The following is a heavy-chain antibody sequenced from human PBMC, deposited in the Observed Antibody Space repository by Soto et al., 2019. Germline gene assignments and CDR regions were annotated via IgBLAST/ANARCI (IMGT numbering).Heavy chain of an antibody. J-gene: IGHJ3*02. V-gene: IGHV3-21*01. Sequence: SLRLSCAASGFTFSSYSMNWVRQAPGKGLEWVSSISISSSYIYSADSVKGRFTISRDHAKNSLYLQMNSLRAEDTAVYYCASLAVAGSPDAFDIWGQGTMVTVSS. CDR3: ASLAVAGSPDAFDI. CDR1: GFTFSSYS. D-gene: IGHD6-19*01. CDR2: ISISSSYI.